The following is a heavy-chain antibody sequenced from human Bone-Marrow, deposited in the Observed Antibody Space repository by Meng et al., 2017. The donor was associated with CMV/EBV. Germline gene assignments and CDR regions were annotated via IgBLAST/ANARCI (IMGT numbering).Heavy chain of an antibody. Sequence: GGSLKISCAASGFIVSGNSMSWVRQAPGKGLECVSIIYSEGNTQYADSVKGRFTVSRDNSGNTLHLQMNSLRAEDTAVYYCARASGTYWIGRFDPWGQGTLVNVSS. CDR3: ARASGTYWIGRFDP. D-gene: IGHD1-26*01. CDR1: GFIVSGNS. J-gene: IGHJ5*02. CDR2: IYSEGNT. V-gene: IGHV3-53*01.